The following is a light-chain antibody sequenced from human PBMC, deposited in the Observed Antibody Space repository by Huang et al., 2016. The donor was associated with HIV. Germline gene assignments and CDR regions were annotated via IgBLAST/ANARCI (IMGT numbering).Light chain of an antibody. CDR3: QQSYSAPST. Sequence: DIQMTQSPSSLSASVGDRVTITCRASRSISSYLNWYQQKPGKAPKLLIYATSNLQSGVPSRFSGSGSGTDFTFTISSLQPEEFATYFCQQSYSAPSTFGGGTKVEIK. J-gene: IGKJ4*01. CDR1: RSISSY. V-gene: IGKV1-39*01. CDR2: ATS.